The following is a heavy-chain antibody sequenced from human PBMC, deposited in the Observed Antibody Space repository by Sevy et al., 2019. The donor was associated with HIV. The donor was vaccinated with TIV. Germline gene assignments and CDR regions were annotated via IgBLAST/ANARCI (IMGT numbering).Heavy chain of an antibody. Sequence: GGSLRLSCLASGFTFSIYSIDLVRQAPGKGLGWVSSISSSSNFIYYADSGKGRFIISRDNAKNLLYLQMSSLRAEDTAVYYCARDRDGSGSSGGYGMDVWGQGTTVTVSS. CDR1: GFTFSIYS. V-gene: IGHV3-21*01. J-gene: IGHJ6*02. CDR3: ARDRDGSGSSGGYGMDV. D-gene: IGHD3-10*01. CDR2: ISSSSNFI.